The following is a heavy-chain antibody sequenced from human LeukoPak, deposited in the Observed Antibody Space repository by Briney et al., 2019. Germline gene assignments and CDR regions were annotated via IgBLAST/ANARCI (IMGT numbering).Heavy chain of an antibody. D-gene: IGHD6-19*01. V-gene: IGHV3-30*18. CDR3: AKVESSGWYSIDY. J-gene: IGHJ4*02. CDR1: GFTFSTYV. CDR2: ISYDGSYK. Sequence: GGSLRLSCAASGFTFSTYVMYWVRQAPGKGLEWVAVISYDGSYKYADSVKGRFTISRDNSKSTLYLQMNSLRVEDTAVYYCAKVESSGWYSIDYWGQGTLVTVSS.